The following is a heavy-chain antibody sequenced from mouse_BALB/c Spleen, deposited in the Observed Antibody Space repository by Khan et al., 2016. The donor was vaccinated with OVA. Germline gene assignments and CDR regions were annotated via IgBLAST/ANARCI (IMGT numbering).Heavy chain of an antibody. Sequence: QLEESGPGLVKPSQSLPLTCTVTGYSITSDYAWNWIRQFPGNKLEWMGYISYSGSTSYNPSLKSRISITRDTSKNQFFLQLNSVTTEDTATYYCARDGSRYNYAMDYWGQGTAVTVSS. V-gene: IGHV3-2*02. J-gene: IGHJ4*01. CDR3: ARDGSRYNYAMDY. CDR1: GYSITSDYA. CDR2: ISYSGST. D-gene: IGHD2-3*01.